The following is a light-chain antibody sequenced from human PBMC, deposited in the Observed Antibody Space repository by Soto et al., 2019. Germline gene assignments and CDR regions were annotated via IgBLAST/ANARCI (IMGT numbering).Light chain of an antibody. J-gene: IGKJ4*01. Sequence: EIVMTQSPATLSVSPGERATLSCRASQSVSSNLAWYQQKPGQTPKLLIYVASTRATGIPARFSGSGSGTEFTLTISSLQSEDXAVXXXQQYNVWPLTFGGGTKVEFK. V-gene: IGKV3-15*01. CDR2: VAS. CDR3: QQYNVWPLT. CDR1: QSVSSN.